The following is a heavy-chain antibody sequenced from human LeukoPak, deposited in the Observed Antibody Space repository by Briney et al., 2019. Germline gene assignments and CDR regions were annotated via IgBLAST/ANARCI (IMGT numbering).Heavy chain of an antibody. CDR1: GGPVSTGTYY. J-gene: IGHJ4*01. V-gene: IGHV4-61*01. D-gene: IGHD6-13*01. Sequence: PSETLSLTCTVPGGPVSTGTYYWSWIRQPPGKGLEWVGYIYYGGSTNYNPSLKSRVTISIDTSKNQFSLKLTSVTAADPAVYFCATGIAPARVDFWGHGTLVTVSS. CDR2: IYYGGST. CDR3: ATGIAPARVDF.